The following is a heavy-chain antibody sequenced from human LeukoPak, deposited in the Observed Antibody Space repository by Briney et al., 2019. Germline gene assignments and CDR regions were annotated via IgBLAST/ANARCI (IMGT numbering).Heavy chain of an antibody. D-gene: IGHD1-26*01. J-gene: IGHJ4*02. CDR1: GFTFSTYV. CDR2: ISSSSSYI. V-gene: IGHV3-21*01. CDR3: AKRESGSFDY. Sequence: GGSLRLSCAASGFTFSTYVMAWVRQTPGKGLEWVSFISSSSSYIYYADSVKGRFTISGDNAKNSLYLQMNSLRAEDTAVYYCAKRESGSFDYWGQGTLVTVSS.